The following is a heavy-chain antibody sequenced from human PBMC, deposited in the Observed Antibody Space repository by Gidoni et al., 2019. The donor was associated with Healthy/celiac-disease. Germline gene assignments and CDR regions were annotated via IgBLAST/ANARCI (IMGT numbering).Heavy chain of an antibody. CDR2: ISSSSSTI. CDR3: ARGPLGSVVVPAADFDY. V-gene: IGHV3-48*01. D-gene: IGHD2-2*01. Sequence: EVQLVESGGGLVQPGGSLRLSCAASGFPVSSHSMNWVRQATGKGLEWVSYISSSSSTIDYADSVKGRFTISRDNAKNSLYLQMNSLRAEDTAVYYCARGPLGSVVVPAADFDYWGQGTLVTVSS. CDR1: GFPVSSHS. J-gene: IGHJ4*02.